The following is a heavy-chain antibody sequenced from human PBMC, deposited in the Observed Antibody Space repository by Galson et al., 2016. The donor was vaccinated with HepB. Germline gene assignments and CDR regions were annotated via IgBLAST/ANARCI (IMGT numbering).Heavy chain of an antibody. CDR2: LNSDGTIS. J-gene: IGHJ5*02. CDR3: VRNHSVVPTTSYNWFDP. Sequence: SLRLSCAASGFAFSSHWMHWVRQALGTGLVWVSRLNSDGTISNYADSVQARFTISRDNAKNTLYLQMNSLRAEDTAVYFCVRNHSVVPTTSYNWFDPWGRGTLVTVSS. V-gene: IGHV3-74*01. D-gene: IGHD4-23*01. CDR1: GFAFSSHW.